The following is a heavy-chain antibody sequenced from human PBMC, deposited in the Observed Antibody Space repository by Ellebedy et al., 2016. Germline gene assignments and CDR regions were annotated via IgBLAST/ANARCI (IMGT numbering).Heavy chain of an antibody. D-gene: IGHD6-6*01. CDR3: ARVPILYSSSSVYS. J-gene: IGHJ4*02. CDR1: GGSFSGNY. V-gene: IGHV4-34*01. Sequence: SETLSLTXAVNGGSFSGNYWTWIRQPPGKGLEWIGEFRHTGTNNYNPSLKSRVTMSVDMSKNQFALELTSVTAADTAVYYCARVPILYSSSSVYSWGQGTLVTVSS. CDR2: FRHTGTN.